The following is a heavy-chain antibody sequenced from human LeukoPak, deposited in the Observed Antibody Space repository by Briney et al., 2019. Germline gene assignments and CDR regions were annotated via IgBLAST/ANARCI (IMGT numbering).Heavy chain of an antibody. Sequence: SETLSLTCTVSGGSIDIYYWSWIRQPAGKGLEWIGRIYTSGSTNYNPSLKTRVTMSVDTSKNQFSLKLSSVTAADTAVYYCARVGTFRYYYDSSGYFWFDPWGQGTLVTVSS. V-gene: IGHV4-4*07. CDR1: GGSIDIYY. CDR2: IYTSGST. D-gene: IGHD3-22*01. J-gene: IGHJ5*02. CDR3: ARVGTFRYYYDSSGYFWFDP.